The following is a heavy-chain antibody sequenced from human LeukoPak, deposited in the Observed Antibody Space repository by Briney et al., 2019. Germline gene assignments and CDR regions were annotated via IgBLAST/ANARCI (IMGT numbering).Heavy chain of an antibody. D-gene: IGHD4-17*01. CDR2: IYYSGST. J-gene: IGHJ3*02. CDR1: GGSISSYY. Sequence: SETLSLTCTVSGGSISSYYWSWIRQPPGKGLEWIGYIYYSGSTNYNPSLKSRVTISVDTSKNQFSLKLSSVTAADTAVYYCARDGSGTTVTTIDAFDIRGQGTMVTVSS. V-gene: IGHV4-59*12. CDR3: ARDGSGTTVTTIDAFDI.